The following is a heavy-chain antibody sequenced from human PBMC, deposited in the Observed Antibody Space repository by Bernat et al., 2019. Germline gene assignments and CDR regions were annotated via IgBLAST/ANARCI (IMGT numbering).Heavy chain of an antibody. CDR1: RFTFSSYW. D-gene: IGHD6-13*01. Sequence: EVQLVESGGGLVQPGGSLRLSCAASRFTFSSYWMSWVRQAPGKGLEWVANIKQDGSEKYYVDSVKGRFTISRDNSKNTLYLQMNSLRAEDTAVYYCAKSSSWGTTYYYYGMDVWGQGTTVTVSS. CDR3: AKSSSWGTTYYYYGMDV. CDR2: IKQDGSEK. V-gene: IGHV3-7*01. J-gene: IGHJ6*02.